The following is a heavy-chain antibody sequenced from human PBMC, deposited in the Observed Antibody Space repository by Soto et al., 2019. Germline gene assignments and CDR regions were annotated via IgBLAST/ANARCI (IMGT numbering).Heavy chain of an antibody. D-gene: IGHD4-4*01. CDR3: ARDFRGMTTVNPPWFDP. J-gene: IGHJ5*02. V-gene: IGHV1-18*01. CDR2: ISAYNGNT. CDR1: GYTFTSYG. Sequence: ASLKVSCKASGYTFTSYGISWVRQAPGQGLEWMGWISAYNGNTNYAQKLQGRVTMTTDTSTSTAYMELRSPRSDDTAVYYCARDFRGMTTVNPPWFDPWGQGTLVTVSS.